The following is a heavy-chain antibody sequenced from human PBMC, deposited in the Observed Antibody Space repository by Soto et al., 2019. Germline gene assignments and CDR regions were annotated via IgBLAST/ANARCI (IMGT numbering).Heavy chain of an antibody. J-gene: IGHJ3*02. CDR2: ISYDGSNK. V-gene: IGHV3-30*18. CDR3: TKDEARWLQLAAFDI. CDR1: GFTFSSYG. D-gene: IGHD5-12*01. Sequence: GGSLRLSCAASGFTFSSYGMHWVRQAPGKGLEWVAVISYDGSNKYYADSVKGRFTISRDNSKNTVYLQMNSLRAEDTAVYYCTKDEARWLQLAAFDIWGQGTMVTVSS.